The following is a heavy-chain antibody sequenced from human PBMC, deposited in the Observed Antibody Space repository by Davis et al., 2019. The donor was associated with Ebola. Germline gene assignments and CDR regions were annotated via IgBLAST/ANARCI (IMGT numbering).Heavy chain of an antibody. CDR3: ARHKGIAVAGLDY. CDR1: GGSISYYY. J-gene: IGHJ4*02. D-gene: IGHD6-19*01. Sequence: SETLSLTCTVSGGSISYYYWNWIRQAPGKGLEWIGDIYYSGSTSYSPSLKSRVTISVDTSKNQFSLKLSSVTAADTAVYYCARHKGIAVAGLDYWGQGTLVTVSS. CDR2: IYYSGST. V-gene: IGHV4-59*08.